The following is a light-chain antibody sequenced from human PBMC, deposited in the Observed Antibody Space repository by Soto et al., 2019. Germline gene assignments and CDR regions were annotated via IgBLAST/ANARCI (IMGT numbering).Light chain of an antibody. J-gene: IGKJ5*01. CDR1: QSVSSSY. CDR2: GAS. V-gene: IGKV3-20*01. Sequence: EIVLTQSPCTLSLSPGERSTLCCRASQSVSSSYLAWYQQKHGQSPRIXIYGASSRATGIPDRFSGSGYGTDFNLTISRLETEDFAVYYCQQYGSSPFTFGQGARLEIK. CDR3: QQYGSSPFT.